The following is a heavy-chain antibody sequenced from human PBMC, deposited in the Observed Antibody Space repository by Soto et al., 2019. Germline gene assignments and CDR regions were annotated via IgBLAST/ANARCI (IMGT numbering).Heavy chain of an antibody. V-gene: IGHV4-59*01. CDR1: GGSFTNDY. CDR3: ARDRYLYDSEGDYRTLDY. D-gene: IGHD3-22*01. J-gene: IGHJ4*02. Sequence: SETLSLTCTISGGSFTNDYWTWIRQSPGKGLEWIGYIFHSGITDYNPSVKSRVTISIDTSKNLFSLKLTSVTAADTAVYEGARDRYLYDSEGDYRTLDYWGQG. CDR2: IFHSGIT.